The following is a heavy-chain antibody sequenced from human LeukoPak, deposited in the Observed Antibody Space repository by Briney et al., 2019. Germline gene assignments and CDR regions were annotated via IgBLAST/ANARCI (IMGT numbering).Heavy chain of an antibody. D-gene: IGHD2-2*01. CDR1: GYTFSSYG. CDR2: VSAHNGDT. V-gene: IGHV1-18*01. CDR3: AREGVPADTLFDY. J-gene: IGHJ4*02. Sequence: AASVKVSCKASGYTFSSYGLTWVRQAPGPGLEWMGWVSAHNGDTNYAQKFRGRVTMTTDTSTSTAYMELRSLRSDDTAVYYCAREGVPADTLFDYWGQGTLVTVSS.